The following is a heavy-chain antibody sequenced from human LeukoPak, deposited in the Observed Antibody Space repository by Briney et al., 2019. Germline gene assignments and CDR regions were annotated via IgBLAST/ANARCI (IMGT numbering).Heavy chain of an antibody. Sequence: SETLSLTCTVSGGSISSYYWSWIRQPPGKGLEWIGYIYYSGSTNYNPSLKSRVTISVDTSKNQFSLKLSSVTAADTAVYYCARRADSSSHHYFDYWGQGTLVTVSS. D-gene: IGHD6-6*01. V-gene: IGHV4-59*12. CDR2: IYYSGST. J-gene: IGHJ4*02. CDR1: GGSISSYY. CDR3: ARRADSSSHHYFDY.